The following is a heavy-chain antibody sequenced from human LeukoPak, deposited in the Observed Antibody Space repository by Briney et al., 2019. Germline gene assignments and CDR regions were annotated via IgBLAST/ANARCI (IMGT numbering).Heavy chain of an antibody. CDR1: GGTFNSYA. V-gene: IGHV1-69*13. Sequence: SVKVSCKASGGTFNSYAITWVRQAPGQGLEWMGGIVPMFGTTNYGQKFQGRLTITADASTSTAYMELSSLRSEDTAVYYCASGPFLTFDHTPEGYYHYYMDVWGTGTTVTTSS. CDR2: IVPMFGTT. CDR3: ASGPFLTFDHTPEGYYHYYMDV. J-gene: IGHJ6*03. D-gene: IGHD1-14*01.